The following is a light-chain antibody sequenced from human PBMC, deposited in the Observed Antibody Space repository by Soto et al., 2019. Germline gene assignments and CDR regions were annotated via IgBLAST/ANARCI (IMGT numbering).Light chain of an antibody. CDR1: QSVDTY. V-gene: IGKV3-11*01. J-gene: IGKJ1*01. CDR3: QQRYNSWT. Sequence: EIVLTQSPVTLSLSPGERATLSCRASQSVDTYLAWYQQKPGQAPRLLISDASNRATAIPTRFSGSGSGTDFTLTISSLEPEDFAVYYCQQRYNSWTFGQGTKVEIK. CDR2: DAS.